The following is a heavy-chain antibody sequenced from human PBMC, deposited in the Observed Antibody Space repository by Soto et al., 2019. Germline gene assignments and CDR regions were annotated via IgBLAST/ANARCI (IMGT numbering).Heavy chain of an antibody. CDR2: IIPIFGSA. Sequence: VQLVQSGAEVKKTGSSVKVSCKASGGTLSNYAISWVRQDPGQGLEWMGGIIPIFGSANYAQKFQGRVTITADKSTTTAYMELSSLRSEDTAVYYCARGPSMAAAVTYWGQGTLVTVSS. J-gene: IGHJ4*02. CDR1: GGTLSNYA. CDR3: ARGPSMAAAVTY. V-gene: IGHV1-69*06. D-gene: IGHD6-13*01.